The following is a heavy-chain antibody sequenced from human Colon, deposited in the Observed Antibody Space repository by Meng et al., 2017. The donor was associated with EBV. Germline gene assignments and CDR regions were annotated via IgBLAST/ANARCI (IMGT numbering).Heavy chain of an antibody. V-gene: IGHV4-34*01. CDR1: GGSFSGYV. CDR2: VSNPGSV. CDR3: ARVPTTGYKDH. J-gene: IGHJ4*02. D-gene: IGHD3-9*01. Sequence: HVLLQQLGAGLLKPSATPSLPCTVNGGSFSGYVWSWGRKHPGKGMEWIGEVSNPGSVNYNPSLKSRVTISVDASEKQFSLRLTSVTAADSAVYYCARVPTTGYKDHWGQGTLVTVSS.